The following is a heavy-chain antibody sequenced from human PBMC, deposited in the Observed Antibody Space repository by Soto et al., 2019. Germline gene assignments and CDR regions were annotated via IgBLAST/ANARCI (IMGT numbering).Heavy chain of an antibody. CDR3: IGSFPF. CDR2: IRSQPYDGTA. V-gene: IGHV3-49*03. D-gene: IGHD3-10*01. Sequence: EVYLVESGGGLVEPGRSLRLSCTASGFPFGNFLMSWFRQTPGKGMEWVGFIRSQPYDGTAEYAASVRGRFTISRDDSKGLAYLQMNSLHTEDSGVYYCIGSFPFWGQGTLVTVSS. CDR1: GFPFGNFL. J-gene: IGHJ4*02.